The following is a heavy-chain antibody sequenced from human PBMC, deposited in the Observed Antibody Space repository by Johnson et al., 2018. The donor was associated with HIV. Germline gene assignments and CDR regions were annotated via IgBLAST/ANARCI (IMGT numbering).Heavy chain of an antibody. CDR1: GFTFGDYA. J-gene: IGHJ3*02. D-gene: IGHD3-10*01. Sequence: QVKLLESGGRLVQPGRSLRLSCTASGFTFGDYAMSWVRQAPGKGLEWVAFTRYDGSNKYYADSVRGRFTVSRDNSKNTLFLQMSSLRAEDTAVYYCAIHYYGTLGAFDIWGQGTMVTVSS. V-gene: IGHV3-30*02. CDR3: AIHYYGTLGAFDI. CDR2: TRYDGSNK.